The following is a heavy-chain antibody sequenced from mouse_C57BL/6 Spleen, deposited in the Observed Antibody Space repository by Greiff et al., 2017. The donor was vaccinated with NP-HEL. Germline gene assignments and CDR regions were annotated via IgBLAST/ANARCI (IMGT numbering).Heavy chain of an antibody. CDR1: GYTFTSYW. D-gene: IGHD2-5*01. CDR3: ARKYSNYGGYAMDY. CDR2: IDPSDSYT. Sequence: QVQLQQPGAELVKPGASVKLSCKASGYTFTSYWMQWVKQRPGQGLEWIGEIDPSDSYTNYNQKFKGKATLTVDTSSSTAYMQLSSLTSEDSAVYYCARKYSNYGGYAMDYWGQGTSVTVSS. J-gene: IGHJ4*01. V-gene: IGHV1-50*01.